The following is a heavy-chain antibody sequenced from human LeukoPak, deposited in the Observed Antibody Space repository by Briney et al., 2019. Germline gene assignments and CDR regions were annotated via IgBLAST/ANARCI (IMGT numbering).Heavy chain of an antibody. CDR1: GFTFSSYA. J-gene: IGHJ4*02. CDR2: ISGSGGST. V-gene: IGHV3-23*01. D-gene: IGHD2/OR15-2a*01. Sequence: GGSLRLSCAASGFTFSSYAMNWVRQAPGKGLQWVSVISGSGGSTDYADSVKGRFTISRDNSKNTLHLQMNSLRAEDTAVYYCAKVPNRRVTPPTAHFDNWGQGTLVTVSS. CDR3: AKVPNRRVTPPTAHFDN.